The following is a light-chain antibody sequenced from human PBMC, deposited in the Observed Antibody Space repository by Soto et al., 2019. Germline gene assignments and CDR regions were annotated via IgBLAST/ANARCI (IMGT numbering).Light chain of an antibody. V-gene: IGKV3-11*01. Sequence: EIVLTQSPATLSLSPGERATLYCRASQSVSSYLAWYQQKPGQAPSLLISDASNRATGIPDRFSGSGSGTDFTLTINSLEPEDFAVYFCHQRAGWPPTFGGGTKVDIK. J-gene: IGKJ4*01. CDR1: QSVSSY. CDR2: DAS. CDR3: HQRAGWPPT.